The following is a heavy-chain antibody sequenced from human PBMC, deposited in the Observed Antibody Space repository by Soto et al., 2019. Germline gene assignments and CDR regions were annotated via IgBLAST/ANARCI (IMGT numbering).Heavy chain of an antibody. V-gene: IGHV4-39*01. CDR2: INYSGST. D-gene: IGHD5-12*01. J-gene: IGHJ4*02. CDR1: GGSVGSSGYY. CDR3: ARGGGEWLRLDF. Sequence: SETLSLTCTVSGGSVGSSGYYWGWIRQPPGKGLEWIGSINYSGSTYYNPSLKSRVTISVDTSRNQFSLNLSSVTAADTAVYYCARGGGEWLRLDFWGQGALVTVSS.